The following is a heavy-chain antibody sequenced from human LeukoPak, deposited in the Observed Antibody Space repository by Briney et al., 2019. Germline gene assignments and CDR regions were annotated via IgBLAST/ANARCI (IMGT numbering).Heavy chain of an antibody. V-gene: IGHV3-21*01. CDR1: GFTFSTYS. CDR3: AREEIFGGYYYMDV. Sequence: GGSLRLSCAASGFTFSTYSMNWVRQAPGKGLEWVSSISSSSSYIYYADSLKGRFTISRDIAKNSLYLQMNSLRAEDTAVYYCAREEIFGGYYYMDVWGKGTTVTVSS. CDR2: ISSSSSYI. D-gene: IGHD3-3*01. J-gene: IGHJ6*03.